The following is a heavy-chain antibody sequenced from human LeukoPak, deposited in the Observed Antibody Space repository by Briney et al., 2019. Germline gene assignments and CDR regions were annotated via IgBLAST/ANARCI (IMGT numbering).Heavy chain of an antibody. CDR1: GFTVSTYW. J-gene: IGHJ4*02. D-gene: IGHD6-19*01. V-gene: IGHV3-74*01. CDR3: VRDRQYTSGLSDY. Sequence: PGGSLRLSCAASGFTVSTYWMHWVRQGPGKGLVWVSRLSSDGSVTNYADSVKGRFTISRDNAKNTLYLQMNSLRAEGTAVYYCVRDRQYTSGLSDYWGQGTLVTVSS. CDR2: LSSDGSVT.